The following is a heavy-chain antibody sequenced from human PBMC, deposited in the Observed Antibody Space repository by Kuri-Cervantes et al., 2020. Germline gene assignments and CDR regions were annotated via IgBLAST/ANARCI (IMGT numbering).Heavy chain of an antibody. CDR2: IYYSGST. CDR3: ARGPWIQLWLLFDY. V-gene: IGHV4-30-4*01. J-gene: IGHJ4*02. D-gene: IGHD5-18*01. CDR1: GGSISSGDYY. Sequence: LRLSCTVSGGSISSGDYYWSWIRQPPGKGLEWIGYIYYSGSTYYNPSLKSRVTISVDTSKNKFSLKLSSVTAADTAVYYCARGPWIQLWLLFDYWGQGTLVTVSS.